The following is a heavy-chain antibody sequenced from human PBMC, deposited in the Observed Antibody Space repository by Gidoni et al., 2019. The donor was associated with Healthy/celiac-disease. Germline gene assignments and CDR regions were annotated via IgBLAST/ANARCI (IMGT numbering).Heavy chain of an antibody. Sequence: HVQLQESGPGLVKPSETLTLTCPVPGGSISSFYWSWIGQPPGKGLEWMGYLYDRWSTNYNPSRKRRVTISVDTSKNQFSLKLSSVTAADTAVYYCAILLRDCSSTSFYYCFDPWGQGTLVTVSS. CDR2: LYDRWST. V-gene: IGHV4-59*08. J-gene: IGHJ5*02. CDR1: GGSISSFY. D-gene: IGHD2-2*01. CDR3: AILLRDCSSTSFYYCFDP.